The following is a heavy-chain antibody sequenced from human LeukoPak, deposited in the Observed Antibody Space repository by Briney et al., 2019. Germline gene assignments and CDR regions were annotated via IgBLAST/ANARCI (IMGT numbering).Heavy chain of an antibody. J-gene: IGHJ6*03. Sequence: GGSLRLSCAASGFTFSSYGMHWVRQAPGKGLEWVAVISYDGSNKYYADSVKGRFTISRDNSKNTLYLQMNSLRAEDTALYYCARESVVVAAKAYYYYMDVWGKGTTVTVSS. D-gene: IGHD2-15*01. V-gene: IGHV3-30*03. CDR2: ISYDGSNK. CDR1: GFTFSSYG. CDR3: ARESVVVAAKAYYYYMDV.